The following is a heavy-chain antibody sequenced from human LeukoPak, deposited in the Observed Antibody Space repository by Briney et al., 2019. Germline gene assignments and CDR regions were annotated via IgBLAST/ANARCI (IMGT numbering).Heavy chain of an antibody. CDR2: INHRGTT. CDR1: GESLSHYY. V-gene: IGHV4-34*01. D-gene: IGHD1-7*01. Sequence: PSETLSLTCAVSGESLSHYYWSWLRQTPGKGLEWIGEINHRGTTNYNPTLKSRVAISIDTSRNQFSLQVTSVTAADTAVYYCARGNYVDWFDPWGQGTQVTVSS. CDR3: ARGNYVDWFDP. J-gene: IGHJ5*02.